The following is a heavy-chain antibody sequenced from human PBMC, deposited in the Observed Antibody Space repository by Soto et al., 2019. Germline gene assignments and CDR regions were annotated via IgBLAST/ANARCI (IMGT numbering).Heavy chain of an antibody. CDR2: ISYDGSNK. V-gene: IGHV3-30*18. Sequence: GGSLRLSCAASGFTFSSYGMHWVRQAPGKGLEWVAVISYDGSNKYYADSVKGRFTISRDNSKNTLYLQMNSLRAEDTAVYYCAKEGRELLLLEDAFDIWGQGTMVTVSS. CDR1: GFTFSSYG. J-gene: IGHJ3*02. D-gene: IGHD1-26*01. CDR3: AKEGRELLLLEDAFDI.